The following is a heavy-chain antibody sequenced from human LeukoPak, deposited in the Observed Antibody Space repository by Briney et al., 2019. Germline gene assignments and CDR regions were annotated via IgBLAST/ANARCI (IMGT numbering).Heavy chain of an antibody. CDR2: ISYDGSNK. D-gene: IGHD4-23*01. J-gene: IGHJ4*02. V-gene: IGHV3-30*18. Sequence: GGSLRLSCAAPGFTFSSYGMHWVRQAPGKGLEWVAVISYDGSNKYYADSVKGRFTISRDNSKNTLYLQMNSLRAEDTAVYYCAKASSVVTSADYWGQGTLVTVSS. CDR3: AKASSVVTSADY. CDR1: GFTFSSYG.